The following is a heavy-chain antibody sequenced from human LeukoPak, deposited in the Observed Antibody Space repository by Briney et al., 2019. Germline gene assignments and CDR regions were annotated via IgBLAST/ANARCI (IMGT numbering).Heavy chain of an antibody. Sequence: GGSLRLSCAASGFTFSSYSMNWVRQAPGKGLEWVSYISSSSSTIYYADSVKGRFTISRDNAKNSLYLQMNSLRAEDTAVYYCAKEGGSGSTAPVDYWGQGTLVTVSS. J-gene: IGHJ4*02. CDR3: AKEGGSGSTAPVDY. CDR2: ISSSSSTI. V-gene: IGHV3-48*01. D-gene: IGHD3-10*01. CDR1: GFTFSSYS.